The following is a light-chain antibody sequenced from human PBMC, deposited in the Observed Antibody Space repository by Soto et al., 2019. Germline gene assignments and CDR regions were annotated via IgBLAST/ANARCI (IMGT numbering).Light chain of an antibody. V-gene: IGKV3-20*01. CDR1: QSVSSSY. J-gene: IGKJ5*01. Sequence: EIVLTQSPGTLSLSPGERATPSCRASQSVSSSYLAWYQQKPGQAPRLLIYGASSRATGIPDRFSGSGSGTDFTMTISYVQCVDGAVHCWPWFGSWPPRTFGQGTRLDIK. CDR2: GAS. CDR3: PWFGSWPPRT.